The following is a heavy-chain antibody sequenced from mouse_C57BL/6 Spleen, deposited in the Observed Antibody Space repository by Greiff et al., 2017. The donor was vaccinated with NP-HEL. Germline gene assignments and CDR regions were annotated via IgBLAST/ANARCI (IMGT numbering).Heavy chain of an antibody. J-gene: IGHJ1*03. D-gene: IGHD1-1*01. CDR2: IHPNSGST. CDR1: GYTFTSYW. Sequence: QVQLQQPGAELVKPGASVKLSCKASGYTFTSYWMHWVKQRPGQGLEWIGMIHPNSGSTNYNEKFKSKATLTVDKSSSTAYMQLSSLTSEDSAVYDCALYYYGSDWYFDVWGTGTTVTVSS. V-gene: IGHV1-64*01. CDR3: ALYYYGSDWYFDV.